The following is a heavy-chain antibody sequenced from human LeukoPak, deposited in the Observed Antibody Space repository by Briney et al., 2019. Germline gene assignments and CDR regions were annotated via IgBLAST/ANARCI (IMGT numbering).Heavy chain of an antibody. CDR2: ISYDGTNE. J-gene: IGHJ4*02. CDR3: ARDASSDYDLGRYYFDH. Sequence: GGSLRLSCEASGFTFSRYAIHGVRQAPGKGLEWVAVISYDGTNEYFADSVKGRFTISRSNSKKTVYLQMNSLRTEDTALYYCARDASSDYDLGRYYFDHWGQGTLVTVSS. V-gene: IGHV3-30*04. CDR1: GFTFSRYA. D-gene: IGHD5-12*01.